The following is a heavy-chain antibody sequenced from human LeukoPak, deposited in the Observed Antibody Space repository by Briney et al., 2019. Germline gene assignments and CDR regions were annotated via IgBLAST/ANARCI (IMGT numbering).Heavy chain of an antibody. D-gene: IGHD3-22*01. CDR3: ARGLPTYYYDSSGYSGY. CDR2: INPSGGST. Sequence: ASVKVSCKASGYTFTSYYMHWVRQAPGQGLEWMGIINPSGGSTSYAQKFQGRVTMTRDTSTSTVYMELSSLRSEDTAVYYCARGLPTYYYDSSGYSGYWGQGTLVTVSS. J-gene: IGHJ4*02. CDR1: GYTFTSYY. V-gene: IGHV1-46*01.